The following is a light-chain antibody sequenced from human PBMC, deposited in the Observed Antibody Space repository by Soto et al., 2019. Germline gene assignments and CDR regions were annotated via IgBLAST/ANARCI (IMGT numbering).Light chain of an antibody. J-gene: IGLJ1*01. Sequence: QSVLTQPPSASGSPGQSVTISCTGTSSDVGGYNYVSWYQQHPGKAPKLMIYEVSKRPSGVPDRFSGSKSGNTASLTVSGLKAEDEADYYCSSYPGSNNYVFGTGTKVTVL. CDR3: SSYPGSNNYV. V-gene: IGLV2-8*01. CDR2: EVS. CDR1: SSDVGGYNY.